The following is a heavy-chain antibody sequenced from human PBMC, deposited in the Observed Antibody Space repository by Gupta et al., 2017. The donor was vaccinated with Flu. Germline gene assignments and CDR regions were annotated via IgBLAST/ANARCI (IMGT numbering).Heavy chain of an antibody. CDR2: INHSGST. J-gene: IGHJ4*02. Sequence: QVQLQQWGAGLLEPSEIPSLTCAVYGGSFTGYYWSWIRQPPGKGLEWIGEINHSGSTNYNPSLKSRVTISVDTSKNQFSLKLSSVTAADTAVYYCARADYGGNSGNYFDYWGQGTLVTVSS. CDR3: ARADYGGNSGNYFDY. CDR1: GGSFTGYY. V-gene: IGHV4-34*01. D-gene: IGHD4-23*01.